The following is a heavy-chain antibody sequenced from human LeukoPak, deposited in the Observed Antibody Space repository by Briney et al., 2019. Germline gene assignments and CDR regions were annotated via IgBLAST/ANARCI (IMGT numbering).Heavy chain of an antibody. CDR1: GFTFSSYA. J-gene: IGHJ4*02. V-gene: IGHV3-23*01. Sequence: PGGSLRLSCAVSGFTFSSYAMSWVRQAPGKGLGWVTTISGSGGTTYYEDSVKGRFTISRDNSKNTLYLQMNSLRAEDTAVDYCAKPVAGTGYFDYWGQGTLVTVSS. CDR3: AKPVAGTGYFDY. CDR2: ISGSGGTT. D-gene: IGHD6-19*01.